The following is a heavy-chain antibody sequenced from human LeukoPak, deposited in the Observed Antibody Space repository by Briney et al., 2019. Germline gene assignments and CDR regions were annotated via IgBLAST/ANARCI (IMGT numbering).Heavy chain of an antibody. D-gene: IGHD3-22*01. Sequence: GGSLRLSCEASGLTLSIFEMNWVRLAPGKGLEWVSFISRSGDIKLYADCVKGRFTISRDNPKNSLYLQMNSLRAEDTAVYYCAKGGSPGYNYNAFDMWGQGTMVAVSS. CDR1: GLTLSIFE. V-gene: IGHV3-48*03. J-gene: IGHJ3*02. CDR2: ISRSGDIK. CDR3: AKGGSPGYNYNAFDM.